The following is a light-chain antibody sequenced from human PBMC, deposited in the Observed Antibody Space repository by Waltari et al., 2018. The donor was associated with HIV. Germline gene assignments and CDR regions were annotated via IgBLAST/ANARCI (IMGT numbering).Light chain of an antibody. J-gene: IGKJ1*01. CDR2: WAS. CDR1: QSVLYSSNNKNY. Sequence: DIVMTQSPDSLAVSLGERATINCKSSQSVLYSSNNKNYLAWYQQKPGQPPKLLIYWASTRESGVPDRFSGSGSGTDFTLTISSLQPEDFATDYCQQSYSTPRTFGQGTKVEIK. V-gene: IGKV4-1*01. CDR3: QQSYSTPRT.